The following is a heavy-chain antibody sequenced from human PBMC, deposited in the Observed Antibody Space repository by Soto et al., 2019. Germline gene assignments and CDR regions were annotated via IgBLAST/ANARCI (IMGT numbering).Heavy chain of an antibody. D-gene: IGHD3-22*01. J-gene: IGHJ3*02. Sequence: PSEPLAFTCTVSGGSISSSSYYWGWIRQPPGKGLEWIGSIYSSGSTYYNPSLTSRVTISVDTAKNQVSLKLSSVTAADTAVYYCARCGTMIVVVINEGAFDIWGQGTMVTASS. CDR1: GGSISSSSYY. V-gene: IGHV4-39*01. CDR2: IYSSGST. CDR3: ARCGTMIVVVINEGAFDI.